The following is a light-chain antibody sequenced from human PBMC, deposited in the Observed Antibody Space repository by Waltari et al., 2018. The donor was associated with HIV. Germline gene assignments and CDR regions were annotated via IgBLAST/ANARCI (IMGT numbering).Light chain of an antibody. V-gene: IGKV1-17*01. Sequence: DIQMTQSPSSLSASVGDRVTITCRASQGISNDLGWYQQKPGQAPKRLIYAASSLQSGLPARCSGSGSGTVFTLTVSSLQPDDFAAYYCLQHHSYPLTFGPGTKVDIK. CDR3: LQHHSYPLT. CDR2: AAS. CDR1: QGISND. J-gene: IGKJ3*01.